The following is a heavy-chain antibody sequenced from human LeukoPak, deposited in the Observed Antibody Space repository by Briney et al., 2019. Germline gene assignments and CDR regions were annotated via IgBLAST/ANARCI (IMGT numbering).Heavy chain of an antibody. J-gene: IGHJ4*02. V-gene: IGHV3-66*01. D-gene: IGHD2-2*01. CDR3: ARDRGGSKRAYDY. Sequence: TGGSLRLSCAASGFTFSNYEMRWVRQAPGKGLEWVSIIYSGGSTYYAESVKGRFTISRDNSKNTLYLQMNSLRVEDTAVYYCARDRGGSKRAYDYWGQGTPVTVSS. CDR2: IYSGGST. CDR1: GFTFSNYE.